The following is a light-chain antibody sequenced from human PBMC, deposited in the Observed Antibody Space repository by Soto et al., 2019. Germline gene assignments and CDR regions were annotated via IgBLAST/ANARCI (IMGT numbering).Light chain of an antibody. Sequence: ELVMTQSPATLSVSPGERATLSFRATQSILRNLAWYQHKPGQPPRLLIYGASTRATGTPGRFSVSGSGTEFTLTISSLQSEDFAVYYCQHYYNWPRTFGQGTKVDIK. J-gene: IGKJ1*01. CDR2: GAS. CDR3: QHYYNWPRT. CDR1: QSILRN. V-gene: IGKV3-15*01.